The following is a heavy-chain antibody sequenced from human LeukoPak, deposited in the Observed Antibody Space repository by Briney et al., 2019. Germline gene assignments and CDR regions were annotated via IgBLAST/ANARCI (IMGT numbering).Heavy chain of an antibody. CDR2: IKSKPDGGTT. J-gene: IGHJ2*01. V-gene: IGHV3-15*01. CDR3: GTAFWFSSSWLYYDL. D-gene: IGHD6-13*01. CDR1: GFTFSSYA. Sequence: PGGSLRLSCAASGFTFSSYAVSWVRQAPGKGLEWIGRIKSKPDGGTTDYAAPVKGRFTISRDDSKNTMYLQIETLKTKDTAVYYCGTAFWFSSSWLYYDLWGRGTLVTVPS.